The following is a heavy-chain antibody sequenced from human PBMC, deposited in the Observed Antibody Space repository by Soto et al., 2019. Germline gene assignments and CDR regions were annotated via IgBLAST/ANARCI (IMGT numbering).Heavy chain of an antibody. D-gene: IGHD3-22*01. CDR2: ISYTGSTI. V-gene: IGHV3-48*03. CDR3: ARGMRIYYDRSGLHY. Sequence: PGGSLRLSCAASGFTFSNYEMNWVRQTPGKGLGWVSYISYTGSTIYYADSVRGRFTISRDNSKNSLYLQMNSLRAEDKAVYYCARGMRIYYDRSGLHYWGQGTLVTVSS. CDR1: GFTFSNYE. J-gene: IGHJ4*02.